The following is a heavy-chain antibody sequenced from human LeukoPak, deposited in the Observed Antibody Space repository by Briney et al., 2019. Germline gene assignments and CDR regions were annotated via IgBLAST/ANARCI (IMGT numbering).Heavy chain of an antibody. CDR3: TRGGGQLVQVVGNYMDV. CDR2: INPGGSNI. D-gene: IGHD6-6*01. Sequence: GGSLRLSCAASGFTFSSYRMNWVRQAPGKGLEWVSYINPGGSNIYYADSLKGRFTISRDNAKNSLHLQMNSLRAEDTAVYYCTRGGGQLVQVVGNYMDVWGKGTTVTVSS. J-gene: IGHJ6*03. V-gene: IGHV3-48*01. CDR1: GFTFSSYR.